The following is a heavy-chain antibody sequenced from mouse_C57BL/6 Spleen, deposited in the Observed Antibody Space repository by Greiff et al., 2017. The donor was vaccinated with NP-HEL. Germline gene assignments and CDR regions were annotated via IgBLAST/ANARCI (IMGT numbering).Heavy chain of an antibody. Sequence: QVQLQQPGAELVMPGASVKLSCKASGYTFTSYWMHWVKQRPGQGLEWIGVIDPSDSYTNYNQQFKGKSTLTVDKSSSTAYMQLSSLTSEDSAVYYCARPYYGSNRYAMDYWGQGTSVTVSS. CDR1: GYTFTSYW. D-gene: IGHD1-1*01. CDR3: ARPYYGSNRYAMDY. J-gene: IGHJ4*01. CDR2: IDPSDSYT. V-gene: IGHV1-69*01.